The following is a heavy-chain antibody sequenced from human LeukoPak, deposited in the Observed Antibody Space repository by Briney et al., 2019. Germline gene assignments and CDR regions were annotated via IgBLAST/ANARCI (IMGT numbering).Heavy chain of an antibody. Sequence: GGTLRLSCAASGFTFTSYGMHRVRQAPGKGLEWVAVISYDGSNKYYADSVKGRFTISRDNSKNTLYLQMNSLRAEDTAVYYCAREASYDFWSGYDYYYGMDVWGQGTTVTVSS. D-gene: IGHD3-3*01. CDR1: GFTFTSYG. CDR2: ISYDGSNK. J-gene: IGHJ6*02. CDR3: AREASYDFWSGYDYYYGMDV. V-gene: IGHV3-30*03.